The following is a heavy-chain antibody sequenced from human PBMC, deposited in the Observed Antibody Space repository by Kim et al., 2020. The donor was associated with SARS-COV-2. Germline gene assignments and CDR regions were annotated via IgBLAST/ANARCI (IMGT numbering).Heavy chain of an antibody. CDR1: GFTFSSYG. CDR3: AKDLVVSYYFDY. D-gene: IGHD2-15*01. V-gene: IGHV3-30*18. CDR2: ISYDGSNK. Sequence: GGSLRLSCAASGFTFSSYGMHWVRQAPGKGLEWVAVISYDGSNKYYADSVKGRFTISRDNSKNTLYLQMNSLRAEDTAVYYCAKDLVVSYYFDYWGQGTLVTVSS. J-gene: IGHJ4*02.